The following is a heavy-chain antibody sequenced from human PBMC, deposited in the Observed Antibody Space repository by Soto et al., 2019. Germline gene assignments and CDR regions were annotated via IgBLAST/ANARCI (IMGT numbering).Heavy chain of an antibody. CDR2: ISAYNGNT. D-gene: IGHD6-19*01. CDR3: ARDGRGHSSGWYRDYFDY. CDR1: GYTFTSYG. Sequence: QVQLVQSGAEVKKPGASAKVSCKASGYTFTSYGISWVRQAPGQGLEWMGWISAYNGNTNYAQKLQGRVTMTTDTSTSTAYMELRSLRSDDTAVYYCARDGRGHSSGWYRDYFDYWGQGTLVTVSS. V-gene: IGHV1-18*01. J-gene: IGHJ4*02.